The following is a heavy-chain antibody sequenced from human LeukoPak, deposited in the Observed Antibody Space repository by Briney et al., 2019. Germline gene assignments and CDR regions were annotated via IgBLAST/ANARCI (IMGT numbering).Heavy chain of an antibody. CDR3: ARDLARITTYALDI. CDR2: IYYSGST. CDR1: GGSISNYQ. V-gene: IGHV4-59*01. J-gene: IGHJ3*02. Sequence: SETLSLTCSVSGGSISNYQWNWIRQPPGKGLEWIGYIYYSGSTNSNPSLKSRVTISVDTSKNQLSLKLNSVTAADTAVYYCARDLARITTYALDIWSQGTAVTVSS. D-gene: IGHD3-3*01.